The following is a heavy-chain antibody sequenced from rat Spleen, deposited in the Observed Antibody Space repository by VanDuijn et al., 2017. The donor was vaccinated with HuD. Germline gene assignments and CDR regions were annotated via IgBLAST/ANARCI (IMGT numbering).Heavy chain of an antibody. Sequence: EVQLVESGGGLVQPGRSMKLSCGASGFTFSNYYMAWVRQAPTKDLEWVASISTGGGNTYYRDSVKGRFTISRDNAKSILHLQMDSLRSEDTATYYCARRHYDDSYYSYYFDYWGQGVMDTVSS. CDR2: ISTGGGNT. V-gene: IGHV5-25*01. J-gene: IGHJ2*01. CDR1: GFTFSNYY. D-gene: IGHD1-12*02. CDR3: ARRHYDDSYYSYYFDY.